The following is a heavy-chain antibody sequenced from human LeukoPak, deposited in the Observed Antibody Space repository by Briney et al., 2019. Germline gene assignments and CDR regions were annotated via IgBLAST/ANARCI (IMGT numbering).Heavy chain of an antibody. CDR3: ASRGRQLWFGY. CDR2: INHSGST. Sequence: SETLSLTCAVYGGSFSGYYWSWIRQPPGKGLEWIGEINHSGSTNYNPSLKGRVTISVDKSKNQFSLKLSSVTAADTAVYYCASRGRQLWFGYWGQGTLVTVSS. CDR1: GGSFSGYY. J-gene: IGHJ4*02. V-gene: IGHV4-34*01. D-gene: IGHD5-18*01.